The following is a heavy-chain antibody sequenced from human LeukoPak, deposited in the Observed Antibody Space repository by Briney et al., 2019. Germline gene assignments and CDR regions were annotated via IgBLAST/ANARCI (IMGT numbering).Heavy chain of an antibody. Sequence: SETLSLTCTVSGDSISSTGDYWGWIRQPPGKGLEFIGSIYYSGSTYYNPSLKSRVTISVDTSKNQFSLKLSSVTAADTAVYYCARHFIPTSITMIVVVMPRGWFDPWGQGTLVTVSS. CDR3: ARHFIPTSITMIVVVMPRGWFDP. V-gene: IGHV4-39*01. D-gene: IGHD3-22*01. J-gene: IGHJ5*02. CDR2: IYYSGST. CDR1: GDSISSTGDY.